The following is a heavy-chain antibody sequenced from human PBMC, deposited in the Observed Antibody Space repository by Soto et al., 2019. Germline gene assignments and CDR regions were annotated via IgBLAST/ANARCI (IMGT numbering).Heavy chain of an antibody. CDR3: ARDRDTVVTAPDV. D-gene: IGHD2-15*01. J-gene: IGHJ6*02. Sequence: QVQLVESGGGVVQPGRSLRLSCTASGFIFSTFAMHWVRQAPDKGLEWVAVISFDGTNEYYTDFVKGRFSISRDNSKKTLYLQKNSLRAEDTAVYYCARDRDTVVTAPDVWGQGTTVTISS. V-gene: IGHV3-30-3*01. CDR2: ISFDGTNE. CDR1: GFIFSTFA.